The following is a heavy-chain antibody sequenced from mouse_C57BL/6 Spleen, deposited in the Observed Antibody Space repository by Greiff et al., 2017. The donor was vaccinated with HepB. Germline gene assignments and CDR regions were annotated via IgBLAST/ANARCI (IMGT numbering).Heavy chain of an antibody. CDR1: GYSITSGYY. D-gene: IGHD1-1*01. CDR2: ISYDGSN. V-gene: IGHV3-6*01. CDR3: ARGGSSLYWYFDV. Sequence: EVQRVESGPGLVKPSQSLSLTCSVTGYSITSGYYWNWIRQFPGNKLEWMGYISYDGSNNYNPSLKNRISITRDTSKNQFFLKLNSVTTEDTATYYCARGGSSLYWYFDVWGTGTTVTVSS. J-gene: IGHJ1*03.